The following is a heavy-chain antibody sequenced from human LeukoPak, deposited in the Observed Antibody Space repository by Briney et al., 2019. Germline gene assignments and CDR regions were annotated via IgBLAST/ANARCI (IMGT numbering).Heavy chain of an antibody. CDR2: INPNSGGT. D-gene: IGHD3-22*01. Sequence: ASVKVSCKASGYTFTGYYMHWVRQAPGQGLEWMGWINPNSGGTNYAQKFQGRVTMTRDTSISTAYMELSRLRSDDTAVYYCARASGYYDSKDAFDIWGQGTMVTVSS. J-gene: IGHJ3*02. CDR3: ARASGYYDSKDAFDI. CDR1: GYTFTGYY. V-gene: IGHV1-2*02.